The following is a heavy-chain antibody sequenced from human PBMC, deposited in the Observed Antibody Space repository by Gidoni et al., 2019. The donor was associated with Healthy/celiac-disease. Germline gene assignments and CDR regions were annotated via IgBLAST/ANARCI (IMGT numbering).Heavy chain of an antibody. CDR1: GYSCTSYW. CDR2: IYPGDSDT. V-gene: IGHV5-51*01. CDR3: ARTGHPRIGGLYYFDY. Sequence: EVQLVQSGAEVKKPGESLKISCKGSGYSCTSYWIGWVRQMPGKGLEWMGIIYPGDSDTRYSPSFQGQVTISADKSISTAYLQWSSLKASDTAMYYCARTGHPRIGGLYYFDYWGQGTLVTVSS. J-gene: IGHJ4*02. D-gene: IGHD1-26*01.